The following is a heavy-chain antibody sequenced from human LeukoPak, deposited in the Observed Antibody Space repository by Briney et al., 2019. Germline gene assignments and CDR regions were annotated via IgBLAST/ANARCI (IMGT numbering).Heavy chain of an antibody. D-gene: IGHD3-10*01. Sequence: GGSLRLSCAASGFTFSSHAMSWVRQAPGKGLEWVSAVSGNGGSTYYADSVKGRFTISRDNSKNTLYLQMNSLRAEDTAVYYCAKDGSGDYRYFYYYMDVWGKGTTVTVSS. V-gene: IGHV3-23*01. CDR1: GFTFSSHA. CDR3: AKDGSGDYRYFYYYMDV. J-gene: IGHJ6*03. CDR2: VSGNGGST.